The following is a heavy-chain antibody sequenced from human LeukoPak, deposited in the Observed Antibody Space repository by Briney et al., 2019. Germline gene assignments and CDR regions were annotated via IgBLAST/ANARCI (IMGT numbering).Heavy chain of an antibody. Sequence: PSETLSLTCAVYGGSFSGYYWSWNRQPPGKGLEWIGEINHSGSTNYNPSLKSRVTISVDTSKNQFSLKLSSVTAADTAVYYCARVPGVARFDPWGQGTLVTVSS. CDR3: ARVPGVARFDP. D-gene: IGHD2-15*01. V-gene: IGHV4-34*01. J-gene: IGHJ5*02. CDR2: INHSGST. CDR1: GGSFSGYY.